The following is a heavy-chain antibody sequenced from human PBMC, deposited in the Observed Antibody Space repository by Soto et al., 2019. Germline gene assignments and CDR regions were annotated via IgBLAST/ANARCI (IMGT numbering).Heavy chain of an antibody. CDR3: TASSWTGAGLDF. D-gene: IGHD6-13*01. V-gene: IGHV1-8*01. CDR1: GYTFTSWD. CDR2: MNPRSGNT. J-gene: IGHJ4*01. Sequence: GASVEVSCEASGYTFTSWDVYWVRQAAGQGLEWMGYMNPRSGNTGYEQKFQGRVTMTRDTSISTAYMELSSLTSDDTAVYYCTASSWTGAGLDFWGQGTPVNVSS.